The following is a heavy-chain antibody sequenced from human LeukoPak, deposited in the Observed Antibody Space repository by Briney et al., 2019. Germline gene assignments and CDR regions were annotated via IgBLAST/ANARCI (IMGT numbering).Heavy chain of an antibody. Sequence: SETLSLTCTVSGGSIISGDYYWSWIRQPPGKGLEWIVYIYYTGSTYYNPSLKSRVTITVDTSKNQFSLKLSSVTAADTAVYYCARDPHGGGLGDGFDIWGQGTMVTVSS. V-gene: IGHV4-30-4*01. CDR1: GGSIISGDYY. CDR3: ARDPHGGGLGDGFDI. J-gene: IGHJ3*02. D-gene: IGHD3-16*01. CDR2: IYYTGST.